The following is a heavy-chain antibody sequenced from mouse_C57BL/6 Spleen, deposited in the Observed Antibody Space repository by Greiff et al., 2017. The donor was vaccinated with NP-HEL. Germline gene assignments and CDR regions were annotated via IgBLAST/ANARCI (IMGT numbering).Heavy chain of an antibody. CDR1: GYTFTDYY. J-gene: IGHJ2*01. Sequence: VQLQQSGPELVKPGASVKISCKASGYTFTDYYMNWVKQSHGKSLEWIGDINPKNGGTSYNQKFKGKATLTVDKSSSTAYMELRSLTSEDSAVYYCARTLFDYWGQGTTLTVSS. CDR3: ARTLFDY. CDR2: INPKNGGT. V-gene: IGHV1-26*01.